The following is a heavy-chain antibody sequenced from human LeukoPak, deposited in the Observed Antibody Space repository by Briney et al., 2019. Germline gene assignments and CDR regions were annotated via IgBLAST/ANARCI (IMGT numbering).Heavy chain of an antibody. V-gene: IGHV1-2*02. D-gene: IGHD1/OR15-1a*01. Sequence: GASVKVSCKASEYTFTGYYMHWVRQAPGQGLEWMGWINPDSGGTNYAQRFQGRVTMTGDTSISTAYMELSRLTSDDTAVYYCARDHGLNKRWFDPWGQGTLVTVSS. CDR2: INPDSGGT. CDR1: EYTFTGYY. CDR3: ARDHGLNKRWFDP. J-gene: IGHJ5*02.